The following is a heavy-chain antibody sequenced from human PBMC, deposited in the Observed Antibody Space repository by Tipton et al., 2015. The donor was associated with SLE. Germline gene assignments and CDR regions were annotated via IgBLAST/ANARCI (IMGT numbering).Heavy chain of an antibody. CDR1: GFTFSNYW. Sequence: SLRLSCAASGFTFSNYWMHWVRQTPEKGLVWVSRISFDGVTTNYADSVKGRFTVSRDNAKNTLYLQMNSLRAEHTGLYYCARDGEWQFYDCADMDLWGQGTLVIVSS. CDR2: ISFDGVTT. D-gene: IGHD2/OR15-2a*01. J-gene: IGHJ5*02. CDR3: ARDGEWQFYDCADMDL. V-gene: IGHV3-74*01.